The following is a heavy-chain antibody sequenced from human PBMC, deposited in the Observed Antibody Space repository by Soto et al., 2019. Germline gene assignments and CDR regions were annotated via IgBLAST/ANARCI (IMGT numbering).Heavy chain of an antibody. J-gene: IGHJ4*02. Sequence: QVQLVQSGAEVKKPGASVKVSCKASGYTFTGYYMHWVRQAPGQGLEWMGWINPNSGGTNYAQKLQGRVTMTTDTSTSTAYMELRSLRSDDTAVYYCARAGTGPDYFDYWGQGTLVTVSS. CDR1: GYTFTGYY. CDR2: INPNSGGT. D-gene: IGHD1-1*01. CDR3: ARAGTGPDYFDY. V-gene: IGHV1-2*02.